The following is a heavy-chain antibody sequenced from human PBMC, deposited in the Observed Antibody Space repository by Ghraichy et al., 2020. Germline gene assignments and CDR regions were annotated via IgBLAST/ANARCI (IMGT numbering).Heavy chain of an antibody. J-gene: IGHJ4*02. CDR1: GGSISSSNDY. CDR2: IYFSGST. D-gene: IGHD3-22*01. Sequence: SETLSLTCTVSGGSISSSNDYWGWIRQPPGKGLEWIGSIYFSGSTYYNPSLKSRVTISVDTSKNHFSLKLTSVTAADTAVYYCARRKPVIVGYFFDCWGQGTLVTVSS. V-gene: IGHV4-39*02. CDR3: ARRKPVIVGYFFDC.